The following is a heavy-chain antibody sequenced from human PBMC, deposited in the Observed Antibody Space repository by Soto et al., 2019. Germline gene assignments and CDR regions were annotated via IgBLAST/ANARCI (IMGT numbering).Heavy chain of an antibody. J-gene: IGHJ1*01. CDR2: FDPEDGET. D-gene: IGHD6-13*01. CDR3: ATVPLIAAAGTYFQH. V-gene: IGHV1-24*01. Sequence: ASVKVSCKVSGYTLTELSMHWVRQAPGKGLEWMGGFDPEDGETIYAQKFQGRVTMTEDTSTDTAYMELSSLRSEDTAVYYCATVPLIAAAGTYFQHWGQGTLVTAPQ. CDR1: GYTLTELS.